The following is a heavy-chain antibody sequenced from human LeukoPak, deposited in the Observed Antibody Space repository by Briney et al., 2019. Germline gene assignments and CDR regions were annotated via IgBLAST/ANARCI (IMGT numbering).Heavy chain of an antibody. CDR3: SRESGAFSPFGY. D-gene: IGHD1-26*01. CDR1: VGSITTTNW. CDR2: ISLSGRT. Sequence: PPETLSLTCDVSVGSITTTNWWTWVRQSPGQGLEWIGEISLSGRTNYNPSLQSRVTMSLDEYKTQLSLDLASVSAAETAVYYCSRESGAFSPFGYWGQGTLVTVHS. J-gene: IGHJ4*02. V-gene: IGHV4-4*03.